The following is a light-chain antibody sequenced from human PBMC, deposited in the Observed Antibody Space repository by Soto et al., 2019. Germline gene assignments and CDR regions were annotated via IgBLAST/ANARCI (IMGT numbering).Light chain of an antibody. CDR3: QQYYSTPPT. CDR1: QNILYNSISKNY. Sequence: DIVMTQSPDSLAVSLGERATINCKSSQNILYNSISKNYLAWYQQKPGQPPKLLIYWASTRESGVPDRFSGSGSGKDFTLTISSLQAEDGAVYYCQQYYSTPPTFGQGTKVEIK. CDR2: WAS. J-gene: IGKJ1*01. V-gene: IGKV4-1*01.